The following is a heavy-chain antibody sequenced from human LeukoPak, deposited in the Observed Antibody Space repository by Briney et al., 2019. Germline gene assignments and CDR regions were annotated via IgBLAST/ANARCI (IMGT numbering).Heavy chain of an antibody. V-gene: IGHV4-59*01. CDR3: ASRSSIWSGYQDTLYYFDS. CDR1: GGSISSYY. Sequence: PSETLALTCTVSGGSISSYYWSWIRQPPGKRLEWIGHIYYSGSTNYNPSLKSRVTISVDTSKNQFSLKLSSVTAADTAVYYCASRSSIWSGYQDTLYYFDSWGQGTLVTVSS. CDR2: IYYSGST. J-gene: IGHJ4*02. D-gene: IGHD3-3*01.